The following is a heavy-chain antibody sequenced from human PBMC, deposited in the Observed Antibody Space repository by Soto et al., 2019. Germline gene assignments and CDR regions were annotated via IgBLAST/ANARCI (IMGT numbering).Heavy chain of an antibody. Sequence: PGGSLRLSCAASGFTFSSYWMSWVRQAPGKGLEWVANIKQDGSEKYYVDSVKGRFTISRDNAKNSLYLQMNSLRAEDTAVYYCARDSSSSGYYYYGMDVWGQGTTVPVSS. V-gene: IGHV3-7*03. CDR3: ARDSSSSGYYYYGMDV. J-gene: IGHJ6*02. CDR1: GFTFSSYW. CDR2: IKQDGSEK. D-gene: IGHD6-6*01.